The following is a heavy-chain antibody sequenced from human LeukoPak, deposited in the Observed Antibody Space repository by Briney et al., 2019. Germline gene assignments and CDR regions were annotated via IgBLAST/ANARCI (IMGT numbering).Heavy chain of an antibody. CDR2: IKQDGTEK. CDR3: ARDRQGDYMDV. J-gene: IGHJ6*03. Sequence: GGSLRLSCAASGFNLKSYWMSWVRQAPGKRLEWVANIKQDGTEKNYVDSVKGRFIISRDNTKKSLYLQMNGLRAEDTAVYYCARDRQGDYMDVWGKGTTVAVSS. CDR1: GFNLKSYW. D-gene: IGHD6-6*01. V-gene: IGHV3-7*01.